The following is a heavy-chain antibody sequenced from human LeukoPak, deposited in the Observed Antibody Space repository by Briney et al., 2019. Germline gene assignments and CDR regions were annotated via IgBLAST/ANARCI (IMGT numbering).Heavy chain of an antibody. Sequence: PSETLSLTCAVYGGSFSGYYWSWIRQPPGKGLEWIGEINHSGSTNYNPSLKSRVTISVDTSKNQFSLKLSSVTAADTAVYYCARRSSGWYSYYYYYYMDVWGKGTTVTISS. V-gene: IGHV4-34*01. D-gene: IGHD6-19*01. CDR3: ARRSSGWYSYYYYYYMDV. CDR1: GGSFSGYY. CDR2: INHSGST. J-gene: IGHJ6*03.